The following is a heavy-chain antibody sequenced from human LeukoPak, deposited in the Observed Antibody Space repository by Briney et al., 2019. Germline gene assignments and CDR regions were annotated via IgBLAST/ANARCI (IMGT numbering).Heavy chain of an antibody. CDR1: GFTFSSYG. V-gene: IGHV3-30*18. Sequence: GGSLRLFCAASGFTFSSYGMHWVRQAPGKGLEWVAVISYDGSNKYYADSVKGRFTISRDNSKNTLYLQMNCLRAEERAVYYCAKGPLITPLDFWGQGTLVSVSS. D-gene: IGHD3-22*01. CDR3: AKGPLITPLDF. J-gene: IGHJ4*02. CDR2: ISYDGSNK.